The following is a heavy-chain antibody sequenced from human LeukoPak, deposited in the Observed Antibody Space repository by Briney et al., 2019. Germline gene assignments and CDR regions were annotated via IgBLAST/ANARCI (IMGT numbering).Heavy chain of an antibody. D-gene: IGHD3-9*01. CDR3: AREYYDILTGYSARDAFDI. CDR1: GGSISSGGYY. V-gene: IGHV4-31*03. Sequence: SQTLSLTCTVSGGSISSGGYYWSWIRQHPGKGLEWIGYIYYSGSTYYNPSLKSRVTISVDTSKNQFSLKLSSVTAADTAVYYCAREYYDILTGYSARDAFDIWGQGTMVTVSS. CDR2: IYYSGST. J-gene: IGHJ3*02.